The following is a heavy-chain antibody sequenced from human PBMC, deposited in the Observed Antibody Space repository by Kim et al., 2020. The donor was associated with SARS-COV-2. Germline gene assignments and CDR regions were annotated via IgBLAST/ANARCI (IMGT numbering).Heavy chain of an antibody. V-gene: IGHV4-39*01. J-gene: IGHJ4*02. CDR1: GGSITSYSFY. D-gene: IGHD6-19*01. CDR3: ARNAGGKQWLVLGVRGFGW. Sequence: SETLSLTCTVSGGSITSYSFYWGWIRQPPGKGLEWIGSIYYSGSAYSNPSLNSRVTISVDTSKNQFYLKLTSVTAAATAVYYCARNAGGKQWLVLGVRGFGWRGKETLGNVSA. CDR2: IYYSGSA.